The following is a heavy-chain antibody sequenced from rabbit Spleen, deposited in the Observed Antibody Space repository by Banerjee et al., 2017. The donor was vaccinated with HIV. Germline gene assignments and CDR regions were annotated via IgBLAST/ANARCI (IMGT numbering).Heavy chain of an antibody. CDR2: INTVTGKS. D-gene: IGHD8-1*01. J-gene: IGHJ6*01. CDR3: ARDAGTSFSTYGMDL. CDR1: GFDFSNYYM. Sequence: QEQLKESGGGLVQPGGSLTLSCKASGFDFSNYYMTWVRQAPGKGLEWIACINTVTGKSVYASWAKGRFIMSRTSSTTVTLQMTSLTAADTATYFCARDAGTSFSTYGMDLWGPGTLVTVS. V-gene: IGHV1S45*01.